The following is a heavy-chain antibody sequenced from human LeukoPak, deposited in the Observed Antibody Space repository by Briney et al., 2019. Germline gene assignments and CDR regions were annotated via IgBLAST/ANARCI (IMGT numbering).Heavy chain of an antibody. CDR2: IYSGGST. CDR3: ARGVRRRPDAFDI. D-gene: IGHD6-25*01. V-gene: IGHV3-66*01. CDR1: GFTVSSNY. J-gene: IGHJ3*02. Sequence: GGPLRLSCAASGFTVSSNYMSWVRQAPGKGLEWVSVIYSGGSTYYADSVKGRFTISRDNSKNTLYLQMNSLRAEDTAVYYCARGVRRRPDAFDIWGQGTMVTVSS.